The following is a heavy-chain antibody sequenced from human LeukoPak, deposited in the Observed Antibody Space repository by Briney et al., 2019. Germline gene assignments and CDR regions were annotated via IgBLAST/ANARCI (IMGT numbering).Heavy chain of an antibody. CDR1: GFTISSNY. CDR3: ARDSLYCGGDCYGH. D-gene: IGHD2-21*02. V-gene: IGHV3-53*01. CDR2: IYSGGST. Sequence: GGPLRLSCAASGFTISSNYMSWVRQAPGKGLEWVSVIYSGGSTYYADSVKGRFTISRDNSKNTLYLQMNSLRAEDTAVYYCARDSLYCGGDCYGHWGQGTLVTVSS. J-gene: IGHJ4*02.